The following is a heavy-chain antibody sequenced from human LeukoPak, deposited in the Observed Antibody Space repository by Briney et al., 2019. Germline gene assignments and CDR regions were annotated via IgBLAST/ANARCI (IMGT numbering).Heavy chain of an antibody. D-gene: IGHD3-3*01. CDR3: ARDFWSGYVDAFDI. Sequence: ASMKVSCKASGYTLTGYYMHWVRQAPGQGLEWMGWINPNSGGTNYAQKFQGRVTMTRDTSISTAYMELSRLRSDDTAVYYCARDFWSGYVDAFDIWGQGTMVTVSS. CDR2: INPNSGGT. V-gene: IGHV1-2*02. J-gene: IGHJ3*02. CDR1: GYTLTGYY.